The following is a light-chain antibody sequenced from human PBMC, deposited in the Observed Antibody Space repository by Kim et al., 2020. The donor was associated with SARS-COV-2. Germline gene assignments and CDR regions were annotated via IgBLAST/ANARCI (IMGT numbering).Light chain of an antibody. CDR2: RNN. V-gene: IGLV1-47*01. CDR1: SSNIGSNY. J-gene: IGLJ3*02. Sequence: RVTISCSGSSSNIGSNYVYWYQQLPGTAPKLLIYRNNQRPSGVPDRFSGSKSGTSASLAISGLRSEDEADYYCAAWDDSLSGREVFGGGTQLTVL. CDR3: AAWDDSLSGREV.